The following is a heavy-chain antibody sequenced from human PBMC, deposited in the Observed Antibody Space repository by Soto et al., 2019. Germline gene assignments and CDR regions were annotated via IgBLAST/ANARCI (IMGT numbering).Heavy chain of an antibody. CDR3: AKHWIAGSGIP. V-gene: IGHV4-39*01. D-gene: IGHD1-20*01. CDR2: VGYSGNT. CDR1: RGSLSSYNYY. J-gene: IGHJ5*02. Sequence: SETLSLTCTVSRGSLSSYNYYWGWIRQPPGKGLEWIGSVGYSGNTYYNPSLKSRVTISVDTSKNQVSLKLRSVTAADTAVFYCAKHWIAGSGIPWGQGTMVAVSS.